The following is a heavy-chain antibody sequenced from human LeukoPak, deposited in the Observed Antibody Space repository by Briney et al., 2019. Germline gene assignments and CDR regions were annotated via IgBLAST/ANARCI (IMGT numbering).Heavy chain of an antibody. CDR3: ARLSRYDYVWGSYPSGMDV. CDR2: IRYDGSNK. D-gene: IGHD3-16*02. Sequence: PGGSLRLSCAASGFTFSSYGMHWVRQAPGKGLEWVAFIRYDGSNKYYADSVKGRFTISRDNAKNSLYLQMNSLRAEDTAVYYCARLSRYDYVWGSYPSGMDVWGQGTTVTVSS. CDR1: GFTFSSYG. J-gene: IGHJ6*02. V-gene: IGHV3-30*02.